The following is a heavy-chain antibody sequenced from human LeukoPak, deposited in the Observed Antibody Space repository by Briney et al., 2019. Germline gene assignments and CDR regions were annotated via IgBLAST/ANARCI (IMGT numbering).Heavy chain of an antibody. J-gene: IGHJ4*02. V-gene: IGHV1-18*01. CDR3: ARDLYYDLLTGYYPLAY. CDR1: GYTFTSYG. Sequence: VASVTVSCKASGYTFTSYGISWVRQAPGQGLQWMGWISAYNGDTNHAQKLQGRVSLTTDTSTSTAYMELRSLRSDDTAVYYCARDLYYDLLTGYYPLAYWGQGTLVTVSS. CDR2: ISAYNGDT. D-gene: IGHD3-9*01.